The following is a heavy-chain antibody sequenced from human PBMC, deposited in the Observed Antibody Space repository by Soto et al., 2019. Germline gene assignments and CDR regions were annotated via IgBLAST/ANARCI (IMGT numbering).Heavy chain of an antibody. CDR3: ARDVGGYSYGYGWFDP. D-gene: IGHD5-18*01. CDR1: GFTFSSYA. J-gene: IGHJ5*02. Sequence: QVQLVESGGGVVQPGRSLRLSCAASGFTFSSYAMHWVRQAPGKGLEWVAVISNDGSNKYYADSVKGRFTISRDNSKNTLYLQMNSLRDEDTAVYYCARDVGGYSYGYGWFDPWGQGTLVTVSS. V-gene: IGHV3-30*14. CDR2: ISNDGSNK.